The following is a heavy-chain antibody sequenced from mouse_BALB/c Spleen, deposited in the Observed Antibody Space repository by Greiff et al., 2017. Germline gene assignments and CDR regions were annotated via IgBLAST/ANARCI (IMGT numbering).Heavy chain of an antibody. V-gene: IGHV5-6*01. Sequence: EVKLVESGGDLVKPGGSLKLSCAASGFTFSSYGMSWVRQTPDKRLEWVATISSGGSYTYYPDSVKGRFTISRDNAKNTLYLQMSSLKSEDTAMYYCARPGDGSSYDYAMDYWGQGTSVTVSS. D-gene: IGHD1-1*01. CDR3: ARPGDGSSYDYAMDY. CDR1: GFTFSSYG. CDR2: ISSGGSYT. J-gene: IGHJ4*01.